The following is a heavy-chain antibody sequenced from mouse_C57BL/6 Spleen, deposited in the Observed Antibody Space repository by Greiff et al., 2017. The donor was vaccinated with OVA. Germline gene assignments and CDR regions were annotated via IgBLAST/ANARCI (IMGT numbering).Heavy chain of an antibody. Sequence: QVQLKESGAELVRPGASVTLSCKASGYTFTDYEMHWVKQTPVHGLEWIGAIDPETGGTAYNQKFKGKAILTADKSSSTAYMELRSLTSEDSAVYYCTRDTTVNSLYYYAMDYWGQGTSVTVSS. J-gene: IGHJ4*01. CDR1: GYTFTDYE. CDR2: IDPETGGT. D-gene: IGHD1-1*01. V-gene: IGHV1-15*01. CDR3: TRDTTVNSLYYYAMDY.